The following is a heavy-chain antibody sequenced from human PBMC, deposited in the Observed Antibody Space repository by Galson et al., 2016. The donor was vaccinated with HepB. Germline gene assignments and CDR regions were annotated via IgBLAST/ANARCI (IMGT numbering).Heavy chain of an antibody. V-gene: IGHV3-15*01. J-gene: IGHJ5*02. CDR3: STDDVAT. CDR1: GFTLSNVW. Sequence: LRLSCAASGFTLSNVWMHWVRQAPGKGLEWVGRIKRENDGGTTDYAAPVKGRFTTSRDDSGNTLYLQMNSLKIEDTGVYYCSTDDVATWGQGTLVTVSS. CDR2: IKRENDGGTT. D-gene: IGHD5-12*01.